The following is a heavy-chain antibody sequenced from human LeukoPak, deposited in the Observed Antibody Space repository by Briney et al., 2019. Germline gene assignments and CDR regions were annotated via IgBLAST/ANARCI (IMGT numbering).Heavy chain of an antibody. CDR3: ARASLGARLWFGEFHV. D-gene: IGHD3-10*01. V-gene: IGHV3-48*03. Sequence: GGSLRLSCAASGFTFSSYEMNWVRQAPGKGLEWVSYISSSGSTIYYADSVKGRFTISRDNAKNSLYLQMNSLRAEETAVYYCARASLGARLWFGEFHVWGKGTTVTVSS. J-gene: IGHJ6*04. CDR2: ISSSGSTI. CDR1: GFTFSSYE.